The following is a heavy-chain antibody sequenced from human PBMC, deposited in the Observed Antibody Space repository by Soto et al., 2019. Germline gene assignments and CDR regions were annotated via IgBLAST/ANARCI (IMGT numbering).Heavy chain of an antibody. CDR3: TSQVATGD. CDR1: GFTFSNFG. Sequence: QVQLVESGGGVVQPGRSLRLSCAASGFTFSNFGMHWVRQAPVKGLEWVAVISSDGNTKYYVDSVRGRFTISRDNSKNTLYLQLDSLRVEDTAVYYCTSQVATGDWGQGTLVTVSS. V-gene: IGHV3-30*03. CDR2: ISSDGNTK. J-gene: IGHJ4*02. D-gene: IGHD5-12*01.